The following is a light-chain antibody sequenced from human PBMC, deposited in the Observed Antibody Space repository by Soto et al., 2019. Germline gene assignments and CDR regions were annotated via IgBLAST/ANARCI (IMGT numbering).Light chain of an antibody. CDR1: SGSVSTSYD. Sequence: QTVVTQEPSFSVSPGGTVTLTCGLSSGSVSTSYDPSWYQQTPGQAPRTLIYSTNTRSSGVPDRFSGSILGNKAALTITGAQADDESDYYCVLYMGSGTVVFGGGTKLTVL. CDR2: STN. CDR3: VLYMGSGTVV. J-gene: IGLJ2*01. V-gene: IGLV8-61*01.